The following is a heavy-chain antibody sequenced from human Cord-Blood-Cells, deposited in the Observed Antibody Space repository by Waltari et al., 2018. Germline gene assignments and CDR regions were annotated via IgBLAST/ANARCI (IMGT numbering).Heavy chain of an antibody. CDR2: INPNSGGT. CDR1: GYTFTGYY. Sequence: QVQLVQSGAEVKKPGASVKVSCKASGYTFTGYYMNWVRQAPGQGIEWMGWINPNSGGTNYAQKFQGRVTMTRDTSISTAYMELSRLRSDDTAVYYCARDLEIEYSSSYNWFDPWGQGTLVTVSS. CDR3: ARDLEIEYSSSYNWFDP. V-gene: IGHV1-2*02. D-gene: IGHD6-6*01. J-gene: IGHJ5*02.